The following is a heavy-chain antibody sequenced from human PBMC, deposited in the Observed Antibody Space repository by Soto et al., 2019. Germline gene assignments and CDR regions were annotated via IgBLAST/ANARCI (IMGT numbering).Heavy chain of an antibody. CDR1: GFTFSDYT. CDR3: ARDRRYSYGSSRSLD. Sequence: EVQLVESGGGPVKPGGSLRVSCAASGFTFSDYTMNWVRQAPGKGLEWVSSISSSSTYIYYADSVKGRFTVSRDNAKNSLYLQINSLRAEDTAVYYCARDRRYSYGSSRSLDWGQGTLVTVSS. V-gene: IGHV3-21*01. D-gene: IGHD5-18*01. J-gene: IGHJ4*02. CDR2: ISSSSTYI.